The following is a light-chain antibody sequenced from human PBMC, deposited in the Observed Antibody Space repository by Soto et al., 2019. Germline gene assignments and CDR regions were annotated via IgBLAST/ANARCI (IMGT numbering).Light chain of an antibody. CDR1: QSVSSH. CDR2: DAS. V-gene: IGKV3-20*01. J-gene: IGKJ4*01. Sequence: EIVLTQSPATLSLSPGERATLSCRASQSVSSHLAWFQQRPGQAPRLLIYDASNRATGIPARFSGRGSGTDFTLTISRLEPEDFAVYYCQQYGSSLGVTFGGGTKVEIK. CDR3: QQYGSSLGVT.